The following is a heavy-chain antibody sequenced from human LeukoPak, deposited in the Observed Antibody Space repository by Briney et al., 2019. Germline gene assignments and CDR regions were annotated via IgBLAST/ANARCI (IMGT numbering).Heavy chain of an antibody. CDR2: INSSGGST. J-gene: IGHJ5*02. CDR3: VRGWWGTDYGWTNWFDP. CDR1: GYTFTSYY. Sequence: ASVKVSCKASGYTFTSYYMNWVRQAPGQGLEWMGKINSSGGSTNYAQKFQGRVTMTRDTSTSTVYMELSSLRSEDTAVYYCVRGWWGTDYGWTNWFDPWGQGTLVTVSS. V-gene: IGHV1-46*01. D-gene: IGHD4-17*01.